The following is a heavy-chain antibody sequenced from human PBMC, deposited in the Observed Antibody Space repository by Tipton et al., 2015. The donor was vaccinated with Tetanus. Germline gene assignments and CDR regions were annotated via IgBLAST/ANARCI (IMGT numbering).Heavy chain of an antibody. CDR1: GFTFSSYA. V-gene: IGHV3-30-3*01. D-gene: IGHD3-10*01. Sequence: SLRLSCAASGFTFSSYAMHWVRQAPGKGLEWVAVISYDGSNKYYADSVKGRFTISRDNSKNTLYLQMNSLRAEDTAVYYCARETRYYGSGEALFGCFDYWGQGTLVTVSS. CDR2: ISYDGSNK. CDR3: ARETRYYGSGEALFGCFDY. J-gene: IGHJ4*02.